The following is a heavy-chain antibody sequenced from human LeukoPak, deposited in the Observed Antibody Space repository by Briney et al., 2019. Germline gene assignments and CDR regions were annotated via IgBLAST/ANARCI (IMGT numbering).Heavy chain of an antibody. J-gene: IGHJ4*02. CDR1: GGSISSYY. D-gene: IGHD2-15*01. CDR3: ARENCSGGSCYGVDY. Sequence: SETLSLTCTVSGGSISSYYWSWIRQPPGKGPEWIGYIYYSGSTNYNPSLKSRVTISVDTSKNQFSLKLSSVTAADTAVYYCARENCSGGSCYGVDYWGQGTLVTVSS. CDR2: IYYSGST. V-gene: IGHV4-59*01.